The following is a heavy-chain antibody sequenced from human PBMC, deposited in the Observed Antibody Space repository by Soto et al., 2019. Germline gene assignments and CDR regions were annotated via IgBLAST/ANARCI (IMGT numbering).Heavy chain of an antibody. CDR3: ASPYYDSSGFSR. J-gene: IGHJ1*01. CDR2: INDSGST. CDR1: GXSFSGYY. Sequence: SETLSLTCIVEGXSFSGYYWTWIRQPPGKGLEWIGEINDSGSTNYNPSLKSRVTISVDTSKNQFSLKLSSVTAADTAVYYCASPYYDSSGFSRWGQGTLVPVSS. D-gene: IGHD3-22*01. V-gene: IGHV4-34*01.